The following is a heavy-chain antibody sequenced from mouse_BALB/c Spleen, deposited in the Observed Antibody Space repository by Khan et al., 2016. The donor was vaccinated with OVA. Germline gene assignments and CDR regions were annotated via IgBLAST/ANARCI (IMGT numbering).Heavy chain of an antibody. Sequence: QVQLKQSGAELAKPGASVKMSCKASGYTFINYWILWVKQRPGQGLEWIGYINPSTGYTEYNQNFKDKATLTADKSSSTAYMQLSSLTSEDSAVYYCARRGLCGVFDYWGQGTTLTVSS. CDR1: GYTFINYW. CDR2: INPSTGYT. D-gene: IGHD2-3*01. J-gene: IGHJ2*01. V-gene: IGHV1-7*01. CDR3: ARRGLCGVFDY.